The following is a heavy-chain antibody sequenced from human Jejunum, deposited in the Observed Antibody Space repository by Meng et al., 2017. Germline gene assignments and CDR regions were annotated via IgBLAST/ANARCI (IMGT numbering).Heavy chain of an antibody. D-gene: IGHD1-1*01. V-gene: IGHV6-1*01. Sequence: QVHLQQSGPGLVKPSHTLSLTCAISGDSVSSNSAAWNWIRQSPSRGLEWLGRTYYRSKWYNQYAVHVRSRITINPDTSKNQFSLHLDSVTPEDTAVYYCASWRYDHWGQGTLVTASS. CDR3: ASWRYDH. CDR1: GDSVSSNSAA. J-gene: IGHJ4*02. CDR2: TYYRSKWYN.